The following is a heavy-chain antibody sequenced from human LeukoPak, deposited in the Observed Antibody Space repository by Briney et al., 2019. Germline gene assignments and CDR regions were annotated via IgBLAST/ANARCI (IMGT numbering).Heavy chain of an antibody. Sequence: GESLRISCKGSGYSFTSYWISWVRQMPGKGLEWMGRIDPSDSYTNYSPSFQGHVTISADKSISTAYLQWSSLKASDTAMYYCARHAVNYNSRTDYYGSGSYYLDFDYWGQGTLVTVSS. J-gene: IGHJ4*02. CDR3: ARHAVNYNSRTDYYGSGSYYLDFDY. D-gene: IGHD3-10*01. V-gene: IGHV5-10-1*01. CDR1: GYSFTSYW. CDR2: IDPSDSYT.